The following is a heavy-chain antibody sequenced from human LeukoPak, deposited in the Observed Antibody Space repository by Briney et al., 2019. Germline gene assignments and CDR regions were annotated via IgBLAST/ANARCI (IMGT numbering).Heavy chain of an antibody. CDR3: ARAAFCTGGDCFRPFDY. Sequence: SQTLSLTCTVSGGSITRDNYYWSWIRQPPGEGLDWIGYIDYSGTTYYNPSLKSRVAMSVDTSKNQFSLEMISLTAADTAVYYCARAAFCTGGDCFRPFDYWGQGTLVTVSS. CDR2: IDYSGTT. V-gene: IGHV4-30-4*01. D-gene: IGHD2-21*02. J-gene: IGHJ4*02. CDR1: GGSITRDNYY.